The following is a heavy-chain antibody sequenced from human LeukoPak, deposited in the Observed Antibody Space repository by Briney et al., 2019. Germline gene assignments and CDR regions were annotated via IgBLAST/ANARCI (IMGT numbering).Heavy chain of an antibody. Sequence: ASVKVSCKASGYTFTSYGISWVRQAPGQGLEWMGWISTYNGNTNYAQKFRGRVTMTTDTSTSTAYMELRSLRSDDTAVYYCARALRYFPGFDPWGQGTLVTVSS. CDR2: ISTYNGNT. CDR1: GYTFTSYG. CDR3: ARALRYFPGFDP. V-gene: IGHV1-18*01. J-gene: IGHJ5*02. D-gene: IGHD3-9*01.